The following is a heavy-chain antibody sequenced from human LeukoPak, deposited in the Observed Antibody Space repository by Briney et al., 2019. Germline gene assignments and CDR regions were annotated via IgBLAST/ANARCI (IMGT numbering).Heavy chain of an antibody. V-gene: IGHV3-23*01. CDR1: GFPFSTYA. J-gene: IGHJ6*02. CDR3: AKPLGRYYYYGMDV. CDR2: IRDSGGST. Sequence: GGSLRLSCAASGFPFSTYAMTWVRQAPGKGLEWVSAIRDSGGSTYYADSVKGRFTISRDNSKNTLYLQMNSLRAEDTAVYYCAKPLGRYYYYGMDVWGQGTTVTVSS.